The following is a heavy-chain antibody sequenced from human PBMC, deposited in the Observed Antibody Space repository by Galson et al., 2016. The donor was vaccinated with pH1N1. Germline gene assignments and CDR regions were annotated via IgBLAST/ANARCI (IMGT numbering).Heavy chain of an antibody. J-gene: IGHJ4*02. CDR1: GYTFTSYY. CDR3: ARGRGSYLPCDH. V-gene: IGHV1-46*01. CDR2: INPSGGST. Sequence: SCKASGYTFTSYYINWVRQAPGQGLEWMGIINPSGGSTTYAQKFQGRVTMTRDTSTSTVYMELSSLRSEDTAVYYCARGRGSYLPCDHWGQGTLVTVSS. D-gene: IGHD1-26*01.